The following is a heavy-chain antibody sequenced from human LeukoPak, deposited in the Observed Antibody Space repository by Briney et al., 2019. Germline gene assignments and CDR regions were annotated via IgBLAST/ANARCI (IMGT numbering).Heavy chain of an antibody. CDR1: GGCISSSSYY. CDR2: IYYSGST. Sequence: SETLSLTCTVSGGCISSSSYYWGWIRQPPGKGLEWIGSIYYSGSTYYNPSLKSRVTISVDTSKNQFSLKLSSVTAADTAVYYCARGSTVVTPDWGQGTLVTVSS. CDR3: ARGSTVVTPD. V-gene: IGHV4-39*07. J-gene: IGHJ4*02. D-gene: IGHD4-23*01.